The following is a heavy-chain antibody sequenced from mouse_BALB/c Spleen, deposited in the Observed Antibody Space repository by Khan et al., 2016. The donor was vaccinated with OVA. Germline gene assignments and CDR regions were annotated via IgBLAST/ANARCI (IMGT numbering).Heavy chain of an antibody. V-gene: IGHV2-2*02. D-gene: IGHD2-4*01. CDR3: ARRGYDFGRGALFAY. CDR2: IWSAGST. J-gene: IGHJ3*01. Sequence: VQLQESGPGLVQPSQSLSITCTVSGFSLTNYSVHWVRQSPGKGLEWLGVIWSAGSTDYNAAFISRLTIRKDNSRSKVFFKMNSLQPNDKAIYYCARRGYDFGRGALFAYWGQGTLVTVSA. CDR1: GFSLTNYS.